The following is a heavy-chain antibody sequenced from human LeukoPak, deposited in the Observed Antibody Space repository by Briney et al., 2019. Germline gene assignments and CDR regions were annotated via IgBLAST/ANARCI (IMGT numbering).Heavy chain of an antibody. D-gene: IGHD6-19*01. CDR2: IRYDGSNK. CDR1: GFTFSSYG. Sequence: PGGSLRLSCAASGFTFSSYGMHWVRQAPGKGLEWVAFIRYDGSNKYYADSVKGRFTISRDNAKNSLYLQMNSLRAEDTAVYYCATGSSGWTQNDFDYWGQGTLVTVSS. V-gene: IGHV3-30*02. CDR3: ATGSSGWTQNDFDY. J-gene: IGHJ4*02.